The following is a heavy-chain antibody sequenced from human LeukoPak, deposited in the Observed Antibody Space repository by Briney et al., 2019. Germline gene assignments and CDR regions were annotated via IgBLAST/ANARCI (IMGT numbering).Heavy chain of an antibody. J-gene: IGHJ4*02. CDR1: GASISGGTYY. CDR2: IYYTGST. CDR3: ARRGGSGRAFDY. Sequence: PSETLSLTCSVSGASISGGTYYWGWIRQPPGKGLEWIGSIYYTGSTYDNPPLKSRVTISVDTSKNQFSLKLGSVTAADTAVYYCARRGGSGRAFDYWGQGTLVTVSS. V-gene: IGHV4-39*01. D-gene: IGHD1-26*01.